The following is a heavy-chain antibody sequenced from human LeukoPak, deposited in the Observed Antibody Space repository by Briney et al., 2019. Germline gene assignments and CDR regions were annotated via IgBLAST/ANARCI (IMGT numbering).Heavy chain of an antibody. CDR1: GGSISSYY. V-gene: IGHV4-59*01. CDR3: ARTYCSGGSCLENWFDP. D-gene: IGHD2-15*01. Sequence: SETLSLTCTVSGGSISSYYWSWIRQPPGKGLEWIGYIYYSGSTNYNPSLKSRVTISVDTSKNQFSLKLSSVTAADTAVYYCARTYCSGGSCLENWFDPWGHGTLVTVSS. J-gene: IGHJ5*02. CDR2: IYYSGST.